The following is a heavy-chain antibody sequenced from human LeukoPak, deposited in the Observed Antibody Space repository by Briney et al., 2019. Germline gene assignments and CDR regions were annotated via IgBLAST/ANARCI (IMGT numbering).Heavy chain of an antibody. CDR1: GFTFSSYA. J-gene: IGHJ4*02. V-gene: IGHV3-23*01. CDR3: AKVLNYDDSSGYYYFDY. Sequence: GGSLRLSCAASGFTFSSYAMSWVRQAPGKGLEWVSAISGSGGSTYYADSVKGRFTISRDNSKNTLYLQMNSLRAEDTAVYYCAKVLNYDDSSGYYYFDYWGQGTLVTVSS. CDR2: ISGSGGST. D-gene: IGHD3-22*01.